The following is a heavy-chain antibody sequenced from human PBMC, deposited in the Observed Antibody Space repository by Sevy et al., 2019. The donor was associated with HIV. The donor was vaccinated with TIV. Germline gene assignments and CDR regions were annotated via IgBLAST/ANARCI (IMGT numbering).Heavy chain of an antibody. D-gene: IGHD3-22*01. J-gene: IGHJ3*02. CDR3: ASLSGYYYDSSRYYNTDAFDI. Sequence: GESLKISCKASGYTFTDYFMHWVRRAPGQGLEWMGWINPNSGGTNYAQRFRGRVTMTRDTSISTAYMELSRLRSDDTAVYYCASLSGYYYDSSRYYNTDAFDIWGQRTMVTVSS. CDR1: GYTFTDYF. V-gene: IGHV1-2*02. CDR2: INPNSGGT.